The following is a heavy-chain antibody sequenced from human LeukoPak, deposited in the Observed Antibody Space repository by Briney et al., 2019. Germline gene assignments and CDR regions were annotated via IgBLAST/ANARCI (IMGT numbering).Heavy chain of an antibody. D-gene: IGHD6-6*01. V-gene: IGHV3-48*01. Sequence: GGSLRLSCAASGFTFSSYSMNWVRQAPGKGLEWVSYISSSSSTIYYADSVKGRFTISRDNAKNLLYLQMNSLRAEDTAVYYCARGQGAARGYRGNWFDPXXXGTLVTVSS. CDR2: ISSSSSTI. CDR3: ARGQGAARGYRGNWFDP. CDR1: GFTFSSYS. J-gene: IGHJ5*02.